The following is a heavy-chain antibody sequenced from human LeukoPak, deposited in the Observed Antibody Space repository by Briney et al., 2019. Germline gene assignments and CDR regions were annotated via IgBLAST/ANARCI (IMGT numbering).Heavy chain of an antibody. CDR1: GGTFSSYA. CDR2: IIPIFGTA. CDR3: ARDPLHYDILTGYSETYFDY. V-gene: IGHV1-69*05. J-gene: IGHJ4*02. Sequence: ASVKVSCRASGGTFSSYAISWVRQAPGQGLEWMGGIIPIFGTANYAQKFQGRVTITTDESTSTAYMELSSLRSEDTAVYYCARDPLHYDILTGYSETYFDYWGQGTLVTVSS. D-gene: IGHD3-9*01.